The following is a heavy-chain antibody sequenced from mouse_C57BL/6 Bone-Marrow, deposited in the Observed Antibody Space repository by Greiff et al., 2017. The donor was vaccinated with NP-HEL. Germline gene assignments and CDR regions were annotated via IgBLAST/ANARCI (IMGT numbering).Heavy chain of an antibody. Sequence: EVHLVESGPELVKPGASVKISCKASGYSFTDYNMNWVKQSNGKSLEWIGVINPNYGTTSYNQKFKGKATLTVDQSSSTAYMQLNSLTSEDSAVYYGATLGYYGSSYWYFDVWGTGTTVTVSS. D-gene: IGHD1-1*01. CDR1: GYSFTDYN. V-gene: IGHV1-39*01. CDR3: ATLGYYGSSYWYFDV. CDR2: INPNYGTT. J-gene: IGHJ1*03.